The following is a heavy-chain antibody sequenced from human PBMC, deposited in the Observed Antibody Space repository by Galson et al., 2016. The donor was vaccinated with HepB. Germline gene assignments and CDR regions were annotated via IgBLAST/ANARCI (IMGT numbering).Heavy chain of an antibody. D-gene: IGHD6-19*01. J-gene: IGHJ4*02. CDR2: INPSDGNT. CDR3: ARAGRDGYSSGWSRY. Sequence: SVKVSCKASGYSFPDYYMHWVRQAPGQGLEWMGIINPSDGNTRSAQKFQGRVTLTRDTSTRTVYMDLSSLTNEDTAVYYCARAGRDGYSSGWSRYWGQGTLVTVS. CDR1: GYSFPDYY. V-gene: IGHV1-46*01.